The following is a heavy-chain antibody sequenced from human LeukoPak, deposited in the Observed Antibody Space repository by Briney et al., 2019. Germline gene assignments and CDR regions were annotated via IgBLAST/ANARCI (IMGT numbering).Heavy chain of an antibody. J-gene: IGHJ3*02. CDR2: ISSSSSYI. D-gene: IGHD2-21*01. Sequence: GGSLRLSCAASGFTFSSYSMNWVRQAPGKGLEWVSSISSSSSYIYYADSVKGRFTISRDNAKNSLYLQMNSLRAEDTAVYYCARVGPLFGRLGAFDIWGQGTMVTVSS. CDR1: GFTFSSYS. CDR3: ARVGPLFGRLGAFDI. V-gene: IGHV3-21*01.